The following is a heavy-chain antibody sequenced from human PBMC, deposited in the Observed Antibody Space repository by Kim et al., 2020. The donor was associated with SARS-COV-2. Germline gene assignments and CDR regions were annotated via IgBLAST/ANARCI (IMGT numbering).Heavy chain of an antibody. CDR3: ARDCSGGSCYYYGMDV. Sequence: ASVKVSCKASGYTFTSYGISWVRQAPGQGLEWMGWISAYNGNTNYAQKLQGRVTMTTDTSTSTAYMELRSLRSDDTAVYYCARDCSGGSCYYYGMDVWGQGTTVTVSS. J-gene: IGHJ6*02. D-gene: IGHD2-15*01. CDR2: ISAYNGNT. CDR1: GYTFTSYG. V-gene: IGHV1-18*01.